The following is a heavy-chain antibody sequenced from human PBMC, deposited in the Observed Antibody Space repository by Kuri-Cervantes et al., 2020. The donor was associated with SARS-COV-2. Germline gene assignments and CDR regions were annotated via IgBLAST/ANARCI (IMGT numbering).Heavy chain of an antibody. Sequence: GGSLRLSCAASGFTFSSYWMSWVRQAPGKGLEWVANIKQDGSEKYYVDSVKGRFTISRDNAKNTLYLQMNSLRAEDTAVYYCANVPPTRGYGMDVWGQGTTVTVSS. J-gene: IGHJ6*02. CDR1: GFTFSSYW. CDR2: IKQDGSEK. V-gene: IGHV3-7*01. D-gene: IGHD3-10*02. CDR3: ANVPPTRGYGMDV.